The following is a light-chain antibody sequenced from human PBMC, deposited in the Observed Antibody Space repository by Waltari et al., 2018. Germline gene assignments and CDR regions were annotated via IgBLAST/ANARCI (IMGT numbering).Light chain of an antibody. CDR3: SSYTSTDVV. CDR1: SSDVGGYTY. CDR2: DVS. J-gene: IGLJ2*01. Sequence: QSALTQPASVSGSPGQSLPISCTGTSSDVGGYTYVSWYQQHPGKAPKLMIYDVSNRPSGVSNRFSGSKSGNTASLTISGLQAEDEADYYCSSYTSTDVVFGGGTKLTVL. V-gene: IGLV2-14*01.